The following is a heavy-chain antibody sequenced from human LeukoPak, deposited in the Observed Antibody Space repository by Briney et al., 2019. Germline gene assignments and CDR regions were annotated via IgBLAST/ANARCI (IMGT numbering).Heavy chain of an antibody. D-gene: IGHD2-2*01. Sequence: GGSLRLSCAASGFTFSSYAMSWVRQAPGKGLEWVSAISGSGGSTYYADSVKGRFTISRDNSKNTLYLQMNSLRAEDTAVYYCAKATRGRYCSSTSCYGAYYYYGMDVWGQGTTVTVPS. CDR1: GFTFSSYA. CDR2: ISGSGGST. CDR3: AKATRGRYCSSTSCYGAYYYYGMDV. J-gene: IGHJ6*02. V-gene: IGHV3-23*01.